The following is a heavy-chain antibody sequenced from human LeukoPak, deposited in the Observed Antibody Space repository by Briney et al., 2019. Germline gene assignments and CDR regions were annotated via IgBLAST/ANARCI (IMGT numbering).Heavy chain of an antibody. Sequence: GRSLRLSCAASGFSFSSYAMHWVRQAPGKGLEWVAVIWYDGSRYYYADSVKGRFTISRDNSKNTLYLQMNSLRAEDTAVYHCAREKDGAFDIWGQGTMVTVSS. CDR1: GFSFSSYA. CDR3: AREKDGAFDI. V-gene: IGHV3-33*01. D-gene: IGHD2-15*01. CDR2: IWYDGSRY. J-gene: IGHJ3*02.